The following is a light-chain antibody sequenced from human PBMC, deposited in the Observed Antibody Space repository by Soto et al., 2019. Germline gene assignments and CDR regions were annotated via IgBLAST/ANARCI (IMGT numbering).Light chain of an antibody. CDR3: CSYAGSVTYV. CDR2: EGN. CDR1: SSDVGSYNL. Sequence: QSALTQPASVSGSPGQSITISCTGTSSDVGSYNLVSWYQQHPGKAPKFMIFEGNKRHSGLSNRFSGSKSGNTASLTISGLQAEDEADYYCCSYAGSVTYVFGTGTKLTVL. V-gene: IGLV2-23*01. J-gene: IGLJ1*01.